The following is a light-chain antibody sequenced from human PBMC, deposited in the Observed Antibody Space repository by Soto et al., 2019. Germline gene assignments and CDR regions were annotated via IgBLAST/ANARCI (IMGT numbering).Light chain of an antibody. Sequence: EIVMTQSPATLSMSPGERATLSCRASETISSNLVWYQQKPGQAPRLLIHEASTRATGIPARFSGSGSGTEFALTISSLQSEDFAVDYCQQYKNWPRTFGQGTRVEIK. CDR1: ETISSN. J-gene: IGKJ1*01. V-gene: IGKV3D-15*01. CDR2: EAS. CDR3: QQYKNWPRT.